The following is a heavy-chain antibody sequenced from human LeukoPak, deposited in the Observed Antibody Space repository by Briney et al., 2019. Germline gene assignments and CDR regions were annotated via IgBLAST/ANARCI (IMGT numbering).Heavy chain of an antibody. Sequence: PSETLSLTCTVSGGSISSGSYYWSWIRQPAGKGLEWIGRIYTSGSTNYNPSLKSRVTISVDTSKNQFSLKLSSVTAADTAVYYCARLWKVTTISLFDYWGQGTLVTVSS. D-gene: IGHD4-17*01. V-gene: IGHV4-61*02. CDR2: IYTSGST. CDR3: ARLWKVTTISLFDY. CDR1: GGSISSGSYY. J-gene: IGHJ4*02.